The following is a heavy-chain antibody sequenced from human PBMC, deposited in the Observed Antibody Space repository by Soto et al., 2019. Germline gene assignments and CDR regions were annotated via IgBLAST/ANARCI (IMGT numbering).Heavy chain of an antibody. CDR1: GYTFTSYG. D-gene: IGHD2-15*01. Sequence: ASVKVSCKASGYTFTSYGISWVRQAPGQGLEWMGWISAYNGNTNYAQKLQGRVTMTTDTSTSTAYMELRSLRSDDTAVYYCARGRYCSGGSCHFPYYYYYYGMDVWGQGTTVTVSS. J-gene: IGHJ6*02. CDR3: ARGRYCSGGSCHFPYYYYYYGMDV. V-gene: IGHV1-18*01. CDR2: ISAYNGNT.